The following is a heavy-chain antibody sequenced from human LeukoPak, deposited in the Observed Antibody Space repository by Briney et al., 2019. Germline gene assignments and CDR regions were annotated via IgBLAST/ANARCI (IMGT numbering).Heavy chain of an antibody. CDR2: ISGSGGST. CDR1: GFTFSSYA. Sequence: GRSLRLSCAVSGFTFSSYAMSWVRQAPGKGLEWVSAISGSGGSTYYADSVKGRFTISRDNSKNTLYLQMNSLRAEDTAVYYCAKAPTIFGVVSYFDYWGQGTLVTVSS. J-gene: IGHJ4*02. V-gene: IGHV3-23*01. CDR3: AKAPTIFGVVSYFDY. D-gene: IGHD3-3*01.